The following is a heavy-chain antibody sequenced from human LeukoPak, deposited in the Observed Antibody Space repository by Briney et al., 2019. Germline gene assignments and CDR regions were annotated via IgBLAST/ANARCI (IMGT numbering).Heavy chain of an antibody. CDR2: ISGSGGST. V-gene: IGHV3-23*01. CDR3: AKVQAITFGGVMGPFDP. CDR1: GFTFSSYA. Sequence: GGSLRLSCAASGFTFSSYAMSWVRQAPGKGLEWVSGISGSGGSTYYADSVKGGFTISIDNSKNPLYLQVNSLRAEYPSVYYCAKVQAITFGGVMGPFDPWGQGTLVTVSS. J-gene: IGHJ5*02. D-gene: IGHD3-16*01.